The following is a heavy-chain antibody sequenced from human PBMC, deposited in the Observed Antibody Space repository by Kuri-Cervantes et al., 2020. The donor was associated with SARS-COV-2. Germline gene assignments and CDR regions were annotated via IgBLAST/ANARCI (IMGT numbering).Heavy chain of an antibody. J-gene: IGHJ4*02. D-gene: IGHD2-2*01. CDR2: ISYDGSTL. Sequence: GESLKISCAASGFTFGNYAMHWVRQAPGKGLEWVAIISYDGSTLYQSSVKGRFTISRDNSRNTVYLQMTSLRRENTAVYYCAREVPHSTSSEVDYWGQGTLVTVSS. CDR1: GFTFGNYA. V-gene: IGHV3-30*04. CDR3: AREVPHSTSSEVDY.